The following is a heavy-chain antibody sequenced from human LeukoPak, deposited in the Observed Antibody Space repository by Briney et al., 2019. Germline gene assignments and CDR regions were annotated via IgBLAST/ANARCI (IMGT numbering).Heavy chain of an antibody. D-gene: IGHD2-2*01. CDR1: GGSISSSSYH. CDR2: MYYSGST. Sequence: SETLSLTCTVSGGSISSSSYHWGWIRQPPGKGLEWIGSMYYSGSTYYDPSLKSRVTVSVDTSKNQFSLNLSSVTAADTAVYYCARISIVVVPAYFDYWGQGTLVTVSS. V-gene: IGHV4-39*01. J-gene: IGHJ4*02. CDR3: ARISIVVVPAYFDY.